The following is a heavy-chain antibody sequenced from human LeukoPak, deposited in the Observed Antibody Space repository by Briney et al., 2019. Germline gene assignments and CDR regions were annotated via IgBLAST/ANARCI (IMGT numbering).Heavy chain of an antibody. CDR3: ARVGPAIPYDYVWGSYDGGIYYFDY. J-gene: IGHJ4*02. CDR2: INPSGGST. CDR1: GYTFTSYY. V-gene: IGHV1-46*01. Sequence: ASVKVSCKASGYTFTSYYMHWVRQAPGQGLEWMGIINPSGGSTSYAQKFQGRVTMTRDMSTSTVYMELSSLRSEDTAVYYCARVGPAIPYDYVWGSYDGGIYYFDYWGQGTLVTVSS. D-gene: IGHD3-16*01.